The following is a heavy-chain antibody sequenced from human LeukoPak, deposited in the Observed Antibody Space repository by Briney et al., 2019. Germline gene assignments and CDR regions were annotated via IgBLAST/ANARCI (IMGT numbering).Heavy chain of an antibody. CDR3: ARLLNMVRGVLPRTPFDY. J-gene: IGHJ4*02. Sequence: PSETLSLTCTVSGGSISSYYWSWIRQPPGKGLEWIGEINHSGSTNYNPSLKSRVTISVDTSKNQFSLKLSSVTAADTAVYYCARLLNMVRGVLPRTPFDYWGQGTLVTVSS. CDR2: INHSGST. D-gene: IGHD3-10*01. CDR1: GGSISSYY. V-gene: IGHV4-34*01.